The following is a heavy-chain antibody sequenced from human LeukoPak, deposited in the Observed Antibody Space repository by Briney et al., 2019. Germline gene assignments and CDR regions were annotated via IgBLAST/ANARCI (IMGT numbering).Heavy chain of an antibody. CDR1: GYTFTDYY. Sequence: ASVKVSCKASGYTFTDYYMHWVRQAPGQGLEWMGWINPNSGGTNYAQKFQGRVTMTRDTSISTAYMELSRLRSDDTAVYYCARGRWVYDYGDYGYFQHWGQGTLVTVSS. D-gene: IGHD4-17*01. CDR3: ARGRWVYDYGDYGYFQH. V-gene: IGHV1-2*02. J-gene: IGHJ1*01. CDR2: INPNSGGT.